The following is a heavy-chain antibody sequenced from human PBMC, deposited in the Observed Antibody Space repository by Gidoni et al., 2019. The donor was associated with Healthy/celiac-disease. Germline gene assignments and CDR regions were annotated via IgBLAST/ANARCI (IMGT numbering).Heavy chain of an antibody. V-gene: IGHV3-30*18. J-gene: IGHJ4*02. D-gene: IGHD6-13*01. CDR2: ISYDGSNK. CDR1: GFTFSSYG. Sequence: QVQLVESGGGVVQPGRSLRLSCAASGFTFSSYGMHWVRQAPGKGLEWVAVISYDGSNKYYADSVKGRFTISRDNSKNTLYLQMNSLRAEDTAVYYCAKDGGSGIAADYLDYWGQGTLVTVSS. CDR3: AKDGGSGIAADYLDY.